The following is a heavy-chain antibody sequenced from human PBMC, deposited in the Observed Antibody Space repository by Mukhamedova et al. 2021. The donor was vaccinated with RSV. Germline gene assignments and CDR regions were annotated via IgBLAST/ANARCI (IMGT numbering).Heavy chain of an antibody. J-gene: IGHJ3*02. Sequence: QAPGKGLEWVSAISGSGGSTYYADSVKGRFTISRDNSKNTLYLQMNSLRAEDTAVYYCAKTQDRGLLEYVGAFDIWGHWTMVTVS. CDR2: ISGSGGST. D-gene: IGHD3-3*01. CDR3: AKTQDRGLLEYVGAFDI. V-gene: IGHV3-23*01.